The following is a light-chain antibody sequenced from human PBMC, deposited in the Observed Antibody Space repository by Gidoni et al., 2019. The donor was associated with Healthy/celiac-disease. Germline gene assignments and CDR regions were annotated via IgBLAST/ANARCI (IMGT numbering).Light chain of an antibody. CDR2: SNN. V-gene: IGLV1-44*01. J-gene: IGLJ2*01. CDR1: SSNIGSNP. CDR3: AAWDDSLKVV. Sequence: HSVLTQPPPASGTPGQRVTISCSGSSSNIGSNPVNWYQQLPGTAPKLLIYSNNQRPSGVPDRFSGSKSGTSASLAISGLQSEDEADYYCAAWDDSLKVVFGGGTKLTVL.